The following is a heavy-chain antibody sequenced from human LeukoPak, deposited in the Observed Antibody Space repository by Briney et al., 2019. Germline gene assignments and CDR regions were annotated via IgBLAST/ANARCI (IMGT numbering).Heavy chain of an antibody. J-gene: IGHJ4*02. D-gene: IGHD1-7*01. Sequence: GGSLRLPCAASGFTVSSNYMSWVRQAPGKGLEWVSVIYSGGSTYYADSVKGRFTISRDNSKNTLYLQMNSLRAEDTAVYYCARGEYWNYAGGLDYWGQGTLVTVSS. CDR2: IYSGGST. CDR3: ARGEYWNYAGGLDY. CDR1: GFTVSSNY. V-gene: IGHV3-66*01.